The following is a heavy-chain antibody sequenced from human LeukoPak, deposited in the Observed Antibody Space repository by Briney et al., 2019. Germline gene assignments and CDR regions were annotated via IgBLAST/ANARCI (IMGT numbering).Heavy chain of an antibody. CDR2: IYYSGST. V-gene: IGHV4-39*01. J-gene: IGHJ4*02. CDR3: ARASEGRDY. Sequence: SETLSLTCTVSSGSISSSSYYWGWIRQPPGKGLEWIGSIYYSGSTYYNPSLKSRVTISVDTSKNQFSLKLSSVTAADTAVYYCARASEGRDYWGQGTLVTVSS. CDR1: SGSISSSSYY. D-gene: IGHD3-10*01.